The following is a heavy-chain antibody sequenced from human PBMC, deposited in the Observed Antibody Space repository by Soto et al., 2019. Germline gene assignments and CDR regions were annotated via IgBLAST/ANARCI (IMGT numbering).Heavy chain of an antibody. CDR2: ISYDGSDK. J-gene: IGHJ4*02. Sequence: QPXGSLRLSGAASGFTFNTYGMHWVRQAPGKGLEWVAVISYDGSDKYYADSVKGRFIISRDNSKNTLYLQMNSLRAEDTAIYYCAKSPNFYCSSPNCYKFYFDFWGQGALVTVSS. V-gene: IGHV3-30*18. D-gene: IGHD2-2*02. CDR1: GFTFNTYG. CDR3: AKSPNFYCSSPNCYKFYFDF.